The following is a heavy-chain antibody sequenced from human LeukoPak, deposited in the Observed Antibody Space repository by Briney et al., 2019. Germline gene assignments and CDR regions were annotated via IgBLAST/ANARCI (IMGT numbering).Heavy chain of an antibody. CDR2: IYFSGST. CDR3: ARHAYCSSTSCSHPPRSPPRYYYGMDV. J-gene: IGHJ6*02. V-gene: IGHV4-59*08. CDR1: GASINYFY. Sequence: PSETLSLTCSVSGASINYFYWNWIRQAPGKGLEWIGNIYFSGSTIYNPSLKSRATISVDTSKNQFSLKLSSVTAADTAVYYCARHAYCSSTSCSHPPRSPPRYYYGMDVWGQGTTVTVSS. D-gene: IGHD2-2*01.